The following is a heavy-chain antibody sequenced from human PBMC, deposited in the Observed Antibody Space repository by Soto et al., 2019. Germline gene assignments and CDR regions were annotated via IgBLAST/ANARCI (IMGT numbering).Heavy chain of an antibody. CDR3: AKDPPSRAARPLVTYYFDY. CDR2: ISGSGGST. J-gene: IGHJ4*02. CDR1: GFTFSSYA. Sequence: EVQLWESGGGLVQPGGSLRLSCAASGFTFSSYAMSWVRQAPGKGLEWVSAISGSGGSTYYADSVKGRFTISRDNSKNTLYLQTNSLRAEDTAVYYCAKDPPSRAARPLVTYYFDYWGQGTLVTVSS. D-gene: IGHD6-6*01. V-gene: IGHV3-23*01.